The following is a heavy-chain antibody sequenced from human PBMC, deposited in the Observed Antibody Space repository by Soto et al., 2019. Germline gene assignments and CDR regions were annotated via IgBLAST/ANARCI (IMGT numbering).Heavy chain of an antibody. V-gene: IGHV2-5*02. J-gene: IGHJ4*02. CDR2: IYWDDDK. CDR3: AHGTYSDWGGVNFDY. Sequence: QITLKESGPTLVKPTQPLTLTCTFSGFSLSTRDVAVGWIRQPPGKALEWLALIYWDDDKRYTPSLRSRFTITNGSSKNQVVLSMTNMDPVDTATYYCAHGTYSDWGGVNFDYWGQGTLVIVSS. D-gene: IGHD3-16*01. CDR1: GFSLSTRDVA.